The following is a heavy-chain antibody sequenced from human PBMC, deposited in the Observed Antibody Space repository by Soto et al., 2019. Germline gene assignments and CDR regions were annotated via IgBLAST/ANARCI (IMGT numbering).Heavy chain of an antibody. CDR2: ISSSSSTI. V-gene: IGHV3-48*01. CDR1: GFTFSSYS. Sequence: GSLRLSCAASGFTFSSYSMNWVRQAPGKGLEWVSYISSSSSTIYYADSVKGRFTISRDNAKNSLYLQMNSLRAEDTAVYYCARDDFNYYYGSGSHSDYWGQGTLVTVSS. CDR3: ARDDFNYYYGSGSHSDY. J-gene: IGHJ4*02. D-gene: IGHD3-10*01.